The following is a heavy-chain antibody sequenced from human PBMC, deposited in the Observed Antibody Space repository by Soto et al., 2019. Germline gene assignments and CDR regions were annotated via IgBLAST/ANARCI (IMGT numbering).Heavy chain of an antibody. D-gene: IGHD2-21*02. CDR2: ISGDSLAR. CDR1: GFTFRSYS. CDR3: VVCSGGACYSGWFDP. V-gene: IGHV3-23*01. J-gene: IGHJ5*02. Sequence: GGSLRLSCVASGFTFRSYSMSWVRQAPGKGLEWVSAISGDSLARLYATSVRGRFTISRDNSKNTLYLQMNSLRVEDTAFYYCVVCSGGACYSGWFDPWGPGTQVTVSS.